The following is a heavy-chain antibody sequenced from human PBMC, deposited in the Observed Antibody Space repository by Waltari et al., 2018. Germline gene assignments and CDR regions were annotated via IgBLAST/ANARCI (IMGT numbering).Heavy chain of an antibody. CDR1: GVTFSSYA. CDR3: AREYRCGGDCYSHYYGMDV. V-gene: IGHV1-69*01. CDR2: IIPIFGTA. Sequence: QVQLVQSGAEVKKPGSSVKVSCQASGVTFSSYAISWVRQAPRKGLEWMGGIIPIFGTANYAQKFQGRVTITADESTSTAYMELSSLRSEDTAVYYCAREYRCGGDCYSHYYGMDVWGQGTTVTVSS. J-gene: IGHJ6*02. D-gene: IGHD2-21*02.